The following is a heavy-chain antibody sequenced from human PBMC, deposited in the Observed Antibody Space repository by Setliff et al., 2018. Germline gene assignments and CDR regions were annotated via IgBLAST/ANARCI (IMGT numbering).Heavy chain of an antibody. J-gene: IGHJ3*02. D-gene: IGHD5-18*01. V-gene: IGHV3-73*01. Sequence: LRLSCAASGFSFSGSAVYWVRQASVKGLEWISRIRGRTDNYATAYAASVRGRFTISRDDSKNTAYLQMNSLKTEDTAVYYCTFARDGYDVFDIWGQGTMVTVSS. CDR2: IRGRTDNYAT. CDR3: TFARDGYDVFDI. CDR1: GFSFSGSA.